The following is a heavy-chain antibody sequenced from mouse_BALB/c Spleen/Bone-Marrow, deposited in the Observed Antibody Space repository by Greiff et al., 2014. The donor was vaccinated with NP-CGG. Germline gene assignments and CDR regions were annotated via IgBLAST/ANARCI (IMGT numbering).Heavy chain of an antibody. Sequence: EVQLQQSGPELVKPGASVKMSCKASGYTFTSYVMHWVKQKPGQGLEWIGYIHPYNDGTKYNEKFKGKATLTSDKSSSTAYMELSSLTSEDSAVYYGAGRYGNYYFDYWGQGTTLTVSS. CDR2: IHPYNDGT. D-gene: IGHD2-10*02. V-gene: IGHV1-14*01. J-gene: IGHJ2*01. CDR3: AGRYGNYYFDY. CDR1: GYTFTSYV.